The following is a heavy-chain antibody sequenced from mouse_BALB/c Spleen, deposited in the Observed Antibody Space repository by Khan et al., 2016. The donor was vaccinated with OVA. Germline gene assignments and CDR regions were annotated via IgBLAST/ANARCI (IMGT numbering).Heavy chain of an antibody. V-gene: IGHV1S135*01. CDR1: GYSFTTYY. J-gene: IGHJ3*01. CDR2: IDPFSGDT. Sequence: LQQSGPELMKPGASVKISCKASGYSFTTYYIHWVLQSHGKSLDWIGYIDPFSGDTTYNQKFKGKATLTVDKSSSTAYIHLNNLTSEDSAVYYGTGHGYVAWFTYWGQGTLVTVSA. D-gene: IGHD2-2*01. CDR3: TGHGYVAWFTY.